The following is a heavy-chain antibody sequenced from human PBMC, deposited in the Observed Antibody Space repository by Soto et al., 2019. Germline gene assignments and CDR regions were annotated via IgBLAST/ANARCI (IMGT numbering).Heavy chain of an antibody. D-gene: IGHD1-26*01. J-gene: IGHJ4*02. CDR3: ERSREIDF. Sequence: QVQLVESGGGVVQPGRSLRLSCAASGFGFSNYAMHWVRQAPGTGLEWVAGISSEGNNKYYADSVRGRFTISRDNSKNTLDLQMNSLRAEDTAVYYCERSREIDFRGKGTLVTVSS. CDR2: ISSEGNNK. V-gene: IGHV3-30-3*01. CDR1: GFGFSNYA.